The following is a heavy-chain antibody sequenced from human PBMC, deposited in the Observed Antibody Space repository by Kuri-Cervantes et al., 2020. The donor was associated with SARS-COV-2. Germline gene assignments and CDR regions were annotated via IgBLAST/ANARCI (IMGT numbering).Heavy chain of an antibody. D-gene: IGHD3-3*01. CDR1: GGSISSHY. V-gene: IGHV4-59*11. J-gene: IGHJ6*03. CDR3: ARDPGPHTIFGVVDYYYYMDV. CDR2: IYYSGST. Sequence: ESLKISCTVSGGSISSHYWSWIRQPPGKGLEWIGYIYYSGSTNYNPSLKSRVTISVDTSKNQFSLKLSSVTAADTAVYYCARDPGPHTIFGVVDYYYYMDVWGKGTTVTVSS.